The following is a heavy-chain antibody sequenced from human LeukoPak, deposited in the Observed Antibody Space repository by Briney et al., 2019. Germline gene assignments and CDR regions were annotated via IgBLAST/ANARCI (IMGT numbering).Heavy chain of an antibody. CDR1: GFTFDDYG. CDR2: INWNGGST. Sequence: GGSLRLSCAASGFTFDDYGMSWVRQPPGKGLEWVSGINWNGGSTGYADSVKGRFTISRDNAKNSLYLQMNSLRAEDTALYYCAREKDSGSYTSAYAYQPYYFDYWGQGTLVTVSS. D-gene: IGHD1-26*01. V-gene: IGHV3-20*04. CDR3: AREKDSGSYTSAYAYQPYYFDY. J-gene: IGHJ4*02.